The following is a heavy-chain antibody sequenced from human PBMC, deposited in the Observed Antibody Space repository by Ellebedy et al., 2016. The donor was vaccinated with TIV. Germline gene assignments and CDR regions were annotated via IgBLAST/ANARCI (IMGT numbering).Heavy chain of an antibody. CDR2: MRQDGNDK. Sequence: GGSLRLSCAASRFSFSSYWMSWVRQSPGKGLEWVANMRQDGNDKYYVDSVEGRFTISRDNTESSLYLQMNSLRAEDTALYYCATDGSYGDFRSPAHAFETWGQGTMVSVSS. D-gene: IGHD4-17*01. J-gene: IGHJ3*02. V-gene: IGHV3-7*01. CDR1: RFSFSSYW. CDR3: ATDGSYGDFRSPAHAFET.